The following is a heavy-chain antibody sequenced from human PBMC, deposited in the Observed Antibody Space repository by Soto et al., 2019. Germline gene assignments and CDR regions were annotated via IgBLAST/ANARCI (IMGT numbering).Heavy chain of an antibody. V-gene: IGHV3-23*01. J-gene: IGHJ6*02. CDR1: GFTFSSYA. D-gene: IGHD2-2*01. CDR2: ISGSGGST. Sequence: PGGSLRLSCAASGFTFSSYAMSWVRQAPGKGLEWVSAISGSGGSTYYADSVKGRFTISRDNSKNTLYLQMNSLRAEDTAVYYCAIFSDILVVPAAMGYYYYGMDVWGQGTTVTVSS. CDR3: AIFSDILVVPAAMGYYYYGMDV.